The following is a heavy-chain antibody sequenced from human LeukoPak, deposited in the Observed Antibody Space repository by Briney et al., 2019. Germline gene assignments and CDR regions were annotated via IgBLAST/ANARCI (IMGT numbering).Heavy chain of an antibody. D-gene: IGHD3-22*01. CDR2: IYWDDDQ. V-gene: IGHV2-5*02. CDR3: AHIADSNGYYYNYFDY. CDR1: GFSLTTSGVG. J-gene: IGHJ4*02. Sequence: SGPTLVKPTQTLTLTCTFSGFSLTTSGVGVGWIRQPPGKALEWLALIYWDDDQRYSPSLKSRLTITKDTSKNQVVLTMTNMDPVDTATYYCAHIADSNGYYYNYFDYWGQGTLVTVSS.